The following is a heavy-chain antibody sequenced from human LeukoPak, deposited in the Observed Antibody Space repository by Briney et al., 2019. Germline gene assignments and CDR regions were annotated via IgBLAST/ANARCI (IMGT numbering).Heavy chain of an antibody. V-gene: IGHV1-69*13. CDR2: IIPIFGTA. J-gene: IGHJ4*02. Sequence: RASVKVSCKASGGTFSSYAISWVRQAPGQGLEWMGGIIPIFGTANYAQKFQGRVTITADESTSTAYMELSSLRSEDTAVYYCARDNDYYGSGILVFWGQGTLVTVSS. D-gene: IGHD3-10*01. CDR1: GGTFSSYA. CDR3: ARDNDYYGSGILVF.